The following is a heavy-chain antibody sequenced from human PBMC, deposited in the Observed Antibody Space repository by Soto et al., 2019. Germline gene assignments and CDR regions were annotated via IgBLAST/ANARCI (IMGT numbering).Heavy chain of an antibody. CDR3: ARYGDYGSREYYFDY. D-gene: IGHD4-17*01. Sequence: VASVKVSCKASGGTFSSYAISWVRQAPGQGLEWMGGIIPIFGTANYAQKFQGRVTITADESTSTAYMELSSLRSEDTAVYYCARYGDYGSREYYFDYWGQGTLVTVSS. CDR2: IIPIFGTA. V-gene: IGHV1-69*13. J-gene: IGHJ4*02. CDR1: GGTFSSYA.